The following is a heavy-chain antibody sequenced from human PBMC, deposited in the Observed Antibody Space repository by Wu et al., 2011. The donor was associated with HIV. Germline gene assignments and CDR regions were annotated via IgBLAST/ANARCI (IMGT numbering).Heavy chain of an antibody. V-gene: IGHV1-69*05. J-gene: IGHJ4*02. CDR2: IIPIFGTA. D-gene: IGHD3-22*01. CDR1: GGTFSSYA. CDR3: ARGIPYYYDSSGYSSTHYYFDY. Sequence: QVQLVQSGAEVKKPGSSVKVSCKASGGTFSSYAISWVRQAPGQGLEWMGGIIPIFGTANYAQKFQGRVTITTDESTSTAYMELSSLRSEDTAVYYCARGIPYYYDSSGYSSTHYYFDYWAREPWSPSPQ.